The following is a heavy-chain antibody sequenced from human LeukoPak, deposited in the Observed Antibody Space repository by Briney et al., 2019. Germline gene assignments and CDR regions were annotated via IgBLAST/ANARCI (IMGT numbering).Heavy chain of an antibody. CDR1: GFTFSSYA. CDR2: ISGSGGST. D-gene: IGHD2-2*01. V-gene: IGHV3-23*01. Sequence: GGSLRLSCAASGFTFSSYAMSWVRQAPGKGLEWVSAISGSGGSTYYADSVKGRFTISRDNSKNTLYLQMNSLRAEDTAVYYCARDLGHCSSTSCYSGGWGQGTLVTVSS. J-gene: IGHJ4*02. CDR3: ARDLGHCSSTSCYSGG.